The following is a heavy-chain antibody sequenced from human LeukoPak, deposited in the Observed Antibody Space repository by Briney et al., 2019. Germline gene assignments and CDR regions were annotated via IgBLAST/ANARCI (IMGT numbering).Heavy chain of an antibody. CDR3: AKCGVYSGYDGL. J-gene: IGHJ4*02. V-gene: IGHV4-39*01. Sequence: KASETLSLTCTVSGGSISSSSDYWGWIRQAPGKGLEWIGSIYSSGSTYYNPSLRSRVTISVDTSKNQFSLKLTSVTAADTAVYYCAKCGVYSGYDGLWGQGTLVTVSS. CDR1: GGSISSSSDY. D-gene: IGHD5-12*01. CDR2: IYSSGST.